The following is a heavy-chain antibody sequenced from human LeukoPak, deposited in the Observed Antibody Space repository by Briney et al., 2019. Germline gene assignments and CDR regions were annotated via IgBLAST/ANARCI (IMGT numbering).Heavy chain of an antibody. V-gene: IGHV4-39*01. CDR2: IYDSRTI. Sequence: SETLSLTCTVSGGSISSGSLHWGWFRQSPGKGLEWIGSIYDSRTIYYNPSLNSRVTISAVTSKNQFSLQLNSVTAADTAVYYCARHDGRSGGTMGALDSWGQGSLVTVSS. CDR1: GGSISSGSLH. J-gene: IGHJ4*02. CDR3: ARHDGRSGGTMGALDS. D-gene: IGHD4-23*01.